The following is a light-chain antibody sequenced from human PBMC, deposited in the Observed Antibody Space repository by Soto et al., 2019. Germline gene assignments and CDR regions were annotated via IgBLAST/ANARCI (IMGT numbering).Light chain of an antibody. CDR2: GAS. CDR3: QQYGSTPLFT. V-gene: IGKV3-20*01. Sequence: EIVLTQSPGTLSLSPGERATLSCRASQSVSSSYLARYQQKPGQAPRLLIYGASSRATGLPDRFRGSGSGTDFTLTISRPESKDFAEYDCQQYGSTPLFTFGPGTKVDIK. J-gene: IGKJ3*01. CDR1: QSVSSSY.